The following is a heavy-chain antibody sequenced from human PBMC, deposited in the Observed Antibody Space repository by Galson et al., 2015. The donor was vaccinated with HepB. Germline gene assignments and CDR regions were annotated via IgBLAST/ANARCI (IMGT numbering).Heavy chain of an antibody. CDR3: ARGDYDILTGYYLYYYYYMDV. D-gene: IGHD3-9*01. CDR2: INSDGSST. J-gene: IGHJ6*03. CDR1: GFTFSSYW. Sequence: SLRLSCAASGFTFSSYWMHWVRQAPGKGLVWVSRINSDGSSTSYADSVKGRFAISRDNAKNTLYLQMNSLRAEDTAVYYCARGDYDILTGYYLYYYYYMDVWGKGTTVTVSS. V-gene: IGHV3-74*01.